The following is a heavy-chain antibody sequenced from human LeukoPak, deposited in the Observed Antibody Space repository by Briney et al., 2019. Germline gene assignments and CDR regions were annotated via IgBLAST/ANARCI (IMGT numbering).Heavy chain of an antibody. CDR2: FDPEDGET. D-gene: IGHD1-26*01. Sequence: GASVKVSCRVSGYTLTELSMHWVRQAPGKGLEWVGGFDPEDGETIYAQKFQGRVTMTEDTSTDTAYMELSSLRSEDTAVYYCATLKWELLFGITRNYFDYWGQGTLVTVSS. CDR3: ATLKWELLFGITRNYFDY. J-gene: IGHJ4*02. V-gene: IGHV1-24*01. CDR1: GYTLTELS.